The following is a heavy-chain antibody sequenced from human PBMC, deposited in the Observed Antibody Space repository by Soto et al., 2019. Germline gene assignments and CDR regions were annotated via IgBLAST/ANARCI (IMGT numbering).Heavy chain of an antibody. CDR1: GYTFTSYG. D-gene: IGHD4-4*01. V-gene: IGHV1-18*01. CDR2: ISAYNGNT. Sequence: QDQLVQSESEVRKPGASVKVSCRASGYTFTSYGISWVRQAPGQGLEWLGWISAYNGNTNYAQRLQGRVTMTTDTSTNTAYMELRSLKSDDTAVYYCAREAFIGTVSLGYLGQGTRVIVSS. CDR3: AREAFIGTVSLGY. J-gene: IGHJ4*02.